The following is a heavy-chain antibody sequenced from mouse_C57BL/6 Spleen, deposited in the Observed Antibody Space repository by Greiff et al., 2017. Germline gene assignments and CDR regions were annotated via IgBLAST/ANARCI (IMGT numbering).Heavy chain of an antibody. V-gene: IGHV2-2*01. CDR1: GFSLTSYG. Sequence: QVHVKQSGPGLVQPSQSLSITCTVSGFSLTSYGVHWVRQSPGKGLEWLGVIWSGGSTDYNAAFISRLSISKDNSKSQVFFKMNSLQADDTAIYYCARNVYGSSYGWYFDVWGTGTTVTVSS. CDR2: IWSGGST. D-gene: IGHD1-1*01. CDR3: ARNVYGSSYGWYFDV. J-gene: IGHJ1*03.